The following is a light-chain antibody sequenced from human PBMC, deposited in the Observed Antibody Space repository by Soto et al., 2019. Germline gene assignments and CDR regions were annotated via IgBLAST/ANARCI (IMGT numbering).Light chain of an antibody. V-gene: IGLV1-40*01. CDR2: GNS. Sequence: QCGPAQGPAVCGAPGQRVAVAVTWSSSNNGAGYDVHWYQQLPGTAPKLLIYGNSNRPSGVPDRFSGSKSGTSASLAITGLQAEDEADYYCQSYDSSLSAHYVFGTGTKVTVL. CDR3: QSYDSSLSAHYV. CDR1: SSNNGAGYD. J-gene: IGLJ1*01.